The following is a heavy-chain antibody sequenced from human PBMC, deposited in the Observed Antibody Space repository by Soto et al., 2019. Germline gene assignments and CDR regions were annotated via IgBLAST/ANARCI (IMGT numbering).Heavy chain of an antibody. J-gene: IGHJ4*02. CDR2: IGDSGSST. CDR3: AKAYYDILTGYSH. Sequence: GGSLRLSCAASGFTFSNYAMSWVRQAPGKGLEWVSAIGDSGSSTYYADSVKGRFSISRDNSKNTLYLQMNSLRAEDTAIYYCAKAYYDILTGYSHWGQGTLVTVSS. D-gene: IGHD3-9*01. V-gene: IGHV3-23*01. CDR1: GFTFSNYA.